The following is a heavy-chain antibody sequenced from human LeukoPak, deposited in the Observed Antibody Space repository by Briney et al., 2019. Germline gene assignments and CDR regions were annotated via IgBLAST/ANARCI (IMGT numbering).Heavy chain of an antibody. CDR1: GFTFSSYS. Sequence: GGSLRLSCAASGFTFSSYSMNWVRQAPGKGLEWISYISGTSSTIYYADSVKGRFTISRDNAKNSLYLQVDSLRAEDTAVYYCASSAHLSNCGGDCYYDYWGQGTLVTVSS. J-gene: IGHJ4*02. CDR3: ASSAHLSNCGGDCYYDY. V-gene: IGHV3-48*01. D-gene: IGHD2-21*02. CDR2: ISGTSSTI.